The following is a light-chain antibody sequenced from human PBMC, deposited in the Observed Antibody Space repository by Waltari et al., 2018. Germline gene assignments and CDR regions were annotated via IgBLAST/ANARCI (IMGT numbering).Light chain of an antibody. Sequence: HAVVTQEPSLTVSPGGTVTLTCDSSAGAVTGDHHPYWFQQKPGQAPRTLIYDTYNKHSGTPARFTGFLLGGKAALTLSGAQPDDEADYYCLLSYRDARVFGGGTKVTVL. CDR2: DTY. J-gene: IGLJ2*01. V-gene: IGLV7-46*01. CDR1: AGAVTGDHH. CDR3: LLSYRDARV.